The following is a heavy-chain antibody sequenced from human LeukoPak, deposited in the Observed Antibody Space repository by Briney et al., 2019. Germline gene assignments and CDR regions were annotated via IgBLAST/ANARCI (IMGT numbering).Heavy chain of an antibody. CDR1: GGSFSGYY. D-gene: IGHD6-6*01. Sequence: SETLSLTCAVYGGSFSGYYWSWIRQPPGKGLEWIGEINHSGSTNYNPSLKSRVTISVDTSKNQFSLKLSSVPAADTAVYYCARVLSSSPADYWGQGTLVTVSS. J-gene: IGHJ4*02. CDR3: ARVLSSSPADY. CDR2: INHSGST. V-gene: IGHV4-34*01.